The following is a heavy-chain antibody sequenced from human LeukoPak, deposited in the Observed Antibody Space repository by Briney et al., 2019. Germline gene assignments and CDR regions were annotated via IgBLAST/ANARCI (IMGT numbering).Heavy chain of an antibody. D-gene: IGHD3-22*01. CDR2: INPNSGGT. V-gene: IGHV1-2*02. J-gene: IGHJ4*02. CDR1: GYTFTCYY. Sequence: GASVKVSCKASGYTFTCYYMHWVRQAPGQGLEWMGWINPNSGGTNYAQKFQGRVTMTRDTSISTAYMELSRLRSDDTAVYYCASPRLPYYYDSSGSTQVFDYWGQGTLVTVSS. CDR3: ASPRLPYYYDSSGSTQVFDY.